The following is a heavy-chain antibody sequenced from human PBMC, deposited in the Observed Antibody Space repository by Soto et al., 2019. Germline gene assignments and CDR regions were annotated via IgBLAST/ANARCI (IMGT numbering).Heavy chain of an antibody. Sequence: QVQLVESGGGVVQPGRSLRLSCAASGFTFSSYGMHWVRQAPGKGLEWVAVIWYDGSNKYYADSVKGRFTISRDNSKNTLYLQMNGLRAEDTAVYYCARAYSADYGMDVWGQGTTVTVSS. V-gene: IGHV3-33*01. CDR1: GFTFSSYG. CDR3: ARAYSADYGMDV. J-gene: IGHJ6*02. CDR2: IWYDGSNK. D-gene: IGHD1-26*01.